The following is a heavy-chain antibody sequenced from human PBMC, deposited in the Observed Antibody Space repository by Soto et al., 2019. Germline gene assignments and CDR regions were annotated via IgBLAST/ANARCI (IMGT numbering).Heavy chain of an antibody. D-gene: IGHD3-10*01. V-gene: IGHV6-1*01. CDR3: ARDESSGDYYYYYGMDV. Sequence: KQSQTLSLTCAISGDSVSSNSAAWNWIRQSTSRGLEWLGRTYYRSKRYNDYAVSVKSRITINPDTSKNQFSLQLNSVTPDDPAVYYCARDESSGDYYYYYGMDVWGQGTTVTVSS. J-gene: IGHJ6*02. CDR2: TYYRSKRYN. CDR1: GDSVSSNSAA.